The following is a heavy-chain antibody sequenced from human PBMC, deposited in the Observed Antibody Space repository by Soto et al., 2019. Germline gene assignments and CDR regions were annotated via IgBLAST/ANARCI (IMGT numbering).Heavy chain of an antibody. Sequence: QVQLQQWGAGLLKPSETLSLTCAVYGGSFSGYYWSWIRQPPGKGLEWIGEINHSGSTNYNPSLKSRVXTSXDXPKTQLSLKLSSGTAADTAVYYCARGGGYGDGGLDYWGQRTLVTVSS. V-gene: IGHV4-34*01. CDR3: ARGGGYGDGGLDY. D-gene: IGHD4-17*01. CDR1: GGSFSGYY. J-gene: IGHJ4*02. CDR2: INHSGST.